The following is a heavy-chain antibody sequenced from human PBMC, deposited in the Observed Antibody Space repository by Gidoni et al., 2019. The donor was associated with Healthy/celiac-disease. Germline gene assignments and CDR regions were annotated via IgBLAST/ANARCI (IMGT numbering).Heavy chain of an antibody. V-gene: IGHV3-33*01. D-gene: IGHD6-19*01. CDR1: GCTFSSYG. CDR2: ILYDGSNK. CDR3: ARVNFGSSGRRDGTYGMDV. J-gene: IGHJ6*02. Sequence: QVQLVESGGGVVQPGRSLRLSCAASGCTFSSYGMHWVRQAPGKGLEWVAVILYDGSNKYYADSVKGRFTISRDNSKNTLYLQMNSLRAEDTAVYYCARVNFGSSGRRDGTYGMDVWGQGTTVTVSS.